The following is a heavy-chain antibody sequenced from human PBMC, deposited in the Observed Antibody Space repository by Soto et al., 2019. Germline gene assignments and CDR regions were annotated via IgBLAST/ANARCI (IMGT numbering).Heavy chain of an antibody. CDR1: VYTFTSYD. V-gene: IGHV1-8*01. CDR2: VNPNSGNT. CDR3: ARRPYSGSIPEPRFDY. Sequence: DSVEVSCKGSVYTFTSYDINWVLQATGQGLEWMGWVNPNSGNTGYAQKFQGRVTMTRNTSISTAYMELSSLRSEDTAVYYCARRPYSGSIPEPRFDYWGQGALVTVSS. D-gene: IGHD6-6*01. J-gene: IGHJ4*02.